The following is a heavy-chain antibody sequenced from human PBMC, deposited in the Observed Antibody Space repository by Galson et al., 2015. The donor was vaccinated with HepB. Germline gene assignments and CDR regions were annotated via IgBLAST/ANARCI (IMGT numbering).Heavy chain of an antibody. Sequence: SVKVSCKASGGTFSSYTIGWVRQAPGKGLEWMGGFDPEDGETIYAQKFQGRVTMTEDTSTDTAYMELRSLRSDDTAVYYCARDSLLFYAYCGGDCHLFDYWGQGTLVTVSS. CDR2: FDPEDGET. CDR3: ARDSLLFYAYCGGDCHLFDY. V-gene: IGHV1-24*01. D-gene: IGHD2-21*02. CDR1: GGTFSSYT. J-gene: IGHJ4*02.